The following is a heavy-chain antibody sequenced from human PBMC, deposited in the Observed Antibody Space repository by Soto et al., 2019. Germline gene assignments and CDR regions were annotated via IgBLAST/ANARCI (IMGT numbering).Heavy chain of an antibody. V-gene: IGHV4-39*01. CDR3: AKSTVTMTFYYYYYGMDV. D-gene: IGHD4-17*01. J-gene: IGHJ6*02. CDR2: IYYSGST. Sequence: PSETLSLTCTVSGGSISSSSYYWGWIRQPPGKGLEWIGSIYYSGSTYYNPSLKSRVTISVDTSKNQFSLKLSSVTAADTAVYYCAKSTVTMTFYYYYYGMDVWGQGTTVT. CDR1: GGSISSSSYY.